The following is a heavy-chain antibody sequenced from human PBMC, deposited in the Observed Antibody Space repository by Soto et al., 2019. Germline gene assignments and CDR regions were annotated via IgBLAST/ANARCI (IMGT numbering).Heavy chain of an antibody. D-gene: IGHD2-2*01. V-gene: IGHV4-61*01. J-gene: IGHJ6*02. Sequence: SETLSLTCTVSGGFVNSDTHSWSWIRQTPGKRLEWIGFIYSGGSTKNPSLRSRVTMSVDTSKNQFSLRLRSVIVADTAVYHCARFVRSCSATTCSTRADVWGQGITVTVSS. CDR3: ARFVRSCSATTCSTRADV. CDR1: GGFVNSDTHS. CDR2: IYSGGST.